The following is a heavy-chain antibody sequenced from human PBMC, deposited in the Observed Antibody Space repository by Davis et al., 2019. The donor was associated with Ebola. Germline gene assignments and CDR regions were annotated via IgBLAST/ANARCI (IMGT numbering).Heavy chain of an antibody. V-gene: IGHV3-23*01. CDR1: GLDFSRSV. J-gene: IGHJ4*02. D-gene: IGHD3-10*01. CDR3: AKLAVRGSYYGSDF. Sequence: PGGSLRLSCAASGLDFSRSVLYWVRQAPGKGLEWVSASTESEADITYADSVKGRFTVSRDYSMNTVYLQCNSLRAEDTAVYYCAKLAVRGSYYGSDFWGRGTLVTVSS. CDR2: STESEADI.